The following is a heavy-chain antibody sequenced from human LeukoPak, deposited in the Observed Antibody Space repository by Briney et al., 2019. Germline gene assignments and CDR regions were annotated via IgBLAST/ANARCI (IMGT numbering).Heavy chain of an antibody. CDR1: GFIFNSYA. Sequence: PGGSLRLSCAVSGFIFNSYAMSWVRQAPGKGLEWVSSISASGGSTYHADSVKGRFTISRDNSKNTVHLQMNSLRADDTALYYCAKRALAAAGSGFEYWGQGTLVTVFS. CDR2: ISASGGST. D-gene: IGHD6-13*01. CDR3: AKRALAAAGSGFEY. J-gene: IGHJ4*02. V-gene: IGHV3-23*01.